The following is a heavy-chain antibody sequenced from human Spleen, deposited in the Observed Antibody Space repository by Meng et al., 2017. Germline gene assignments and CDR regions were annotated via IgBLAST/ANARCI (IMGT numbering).Heavy chain of an antibody. CDR2: ISWNSGAI. J-gene: IGHJ4*02. D-gene: IGHD4-11*01. CDR3: ARVREPFDYNDYGFFDY. Sequence: GGSLRLSCAASGFIFDDYAIHWVRQLPGKGLEWVSGISWNSGAIGYADSVKGRFTISRDNSKNTLYLQMNSLRDEDTAVYYCARVREPFDYNDYGFFDYWGQGTLVTVSS. CDR1: GFIFDDYA. V-gene: IGHV3-9*01.